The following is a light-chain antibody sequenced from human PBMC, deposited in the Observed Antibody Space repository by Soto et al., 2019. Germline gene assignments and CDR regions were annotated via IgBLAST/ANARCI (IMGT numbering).Light chain of an antibody. Sequence: EIVMTQSPATLSVSPGERVTLSCRASQSVSRSLAWYQQKPGQAPRLLIYCASTRATGIPARFSGSGSGTEFTLTISSLQSVDFAVYYCQQYNNWPPFTFGPGTKVDIK. CDR1: QSVSRS. V-gene: IGKV3-15*01. CDR2: CAS. J-gene: IGKJ3*01. CDR3: QQYNNWPPFT.